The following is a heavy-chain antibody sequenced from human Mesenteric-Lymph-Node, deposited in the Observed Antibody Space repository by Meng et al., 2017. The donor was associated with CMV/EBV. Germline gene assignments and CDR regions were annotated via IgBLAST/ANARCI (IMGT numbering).Heavy chain of an antibody. CDR1: GFNVRDKY. V-gene: IGHV3-66*01. CDR3: TGDSVSNPNVDY. CDR2: IYRGDNT. D-gene: IGHD3-10*01. Sequence: EVHLVEDGGGLFQRGGSLRLSCAASGFNVRDKYMSWVRQAPGKGLEWVCIIYRGDNTYYIDSVKDRFTVSRDNSKNTMYLQMNSLRVEDTAVYYCTGDSVSNPNVDYWGQGTLVTVSS. J-gene: IGHJ4*02.